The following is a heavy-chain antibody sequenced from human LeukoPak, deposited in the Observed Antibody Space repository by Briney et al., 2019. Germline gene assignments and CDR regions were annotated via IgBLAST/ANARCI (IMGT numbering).Heavy chain of an antibody. Sequence: PGGSLRLSCAASGFTFDAYAIHWVRQAPGKGLEWVSLISGDGGSTYYADSVKGRFTISRDNSKNSLYLQMNSLRTEDTALYYCAKDRSWRGSYYDFDYWGQGTLVTVSS. V-gene: IGHV3-43*02. CDR2: ISGDGGST. D-gene: IGHD1-26*01. J-gene: IGHJ4*02. CDR1: GFTFDAYA. CDR3: AKDRSWRGSYYDFDY.